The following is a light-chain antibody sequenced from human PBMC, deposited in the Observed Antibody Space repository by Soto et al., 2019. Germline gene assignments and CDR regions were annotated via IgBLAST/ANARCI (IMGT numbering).Light chain of an antibody. CDR1: QGISSW. CDR3: QQATSFPLT. CDR2: AAS. J-gene: IGKJ4*01. V-gene: IGKV1-12*01. Sequence: DIQMTQSPCSVSASAGDRVTITCRASQGISSWLDWYQQKPGNAPKLLIYAASSLQSVGPSRFSGSGSGTYFTLTISRLHPEDFASYYCQQATSFPLTFGGGTKVEIK.